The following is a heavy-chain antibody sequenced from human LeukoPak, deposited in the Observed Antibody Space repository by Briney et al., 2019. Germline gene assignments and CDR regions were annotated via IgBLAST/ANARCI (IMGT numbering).Heavy chain of an antibody. D-gene: IGHD4-23*01. J-gene: IGHJ5*02. CDR2: IYSGGAT. CDR3: ARGNIYGSIQPDPFDP. V-gene: IGHV3-66*01. Sequence: GGSLRLSCAASGITVNTNYMSWVRQAPGKGLEWVSIIYSGGATFYADSVKGRFTISRENSKNTLWLQMNSLRAEDTAVYYCARGNIYGSIQPDPFDPWGRGTLVTVSS. CDR1: GITVNTNY.